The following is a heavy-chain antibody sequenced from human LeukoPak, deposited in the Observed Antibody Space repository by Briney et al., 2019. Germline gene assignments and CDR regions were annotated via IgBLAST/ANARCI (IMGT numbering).Heavy chain of an antibody. CDR3: AREEQQLDYYYYMDV. V-gene: IGHV4-4*07. CDR2: IYTSGST. Sequence: PSETLSLTCTVSGGSISSYYWSWIRQPAGKGLEWIGRIYTSGSTNYNPSLKSRVTMSVDTSKNQFSLKLSSVTAADTAVYYCAREEQQLDYYYYMDVWGKGTTVTVSS. D-gene: IGHD6-13*01. J-gene: IGHJ6*03. CDR1: GGSISSYY.